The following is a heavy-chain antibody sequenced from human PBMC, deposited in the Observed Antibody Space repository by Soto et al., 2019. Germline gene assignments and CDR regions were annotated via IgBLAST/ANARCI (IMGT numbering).Heavy chain of an antibody. J-gene: IGHJ4*02. Sequence: ASVKVSCKASGYTFTGYYMHWVRQAPGQGLEWMGWINPNSGGTNYAQKFQGRVTMTRDTSISTAYMELSRLRSDDKAVYYCARVIHGSSGYDYWGQGTLVTVSS. D-gene: IGHD3-22*01. V-gene: IGHV1-2*02. CDR3: ARVIHGSSGYDY. CDR2: INPNSGGT. CDR1: GYTFTGYY.